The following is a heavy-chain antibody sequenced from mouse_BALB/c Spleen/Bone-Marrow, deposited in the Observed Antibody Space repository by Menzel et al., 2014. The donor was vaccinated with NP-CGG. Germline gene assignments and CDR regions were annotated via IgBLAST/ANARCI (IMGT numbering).Heavy chain of an antibody. CDR3: ASYYYGRSSFAC. J-gene: IGHJ3*01. Sequence: EVQLQQSGAELVEPGASVKLSCTASGFNIKDTYIHWVKQRPEQGLEWIGRIDPANGNTKYDPKFQGKATITTDTSSNTAYLQLSSLTSEDTAVYYCASYYYGRSSFACWGQGTLVTVSA. D-gene: IGHD1-1*01. V-gene: IGHV14-3*02. CDR2: IDPANGNT. CDR1: GFNIKDTY.